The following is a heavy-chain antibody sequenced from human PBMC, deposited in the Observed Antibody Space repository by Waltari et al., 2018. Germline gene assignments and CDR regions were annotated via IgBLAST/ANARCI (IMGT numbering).Heavy chain of an antibody. Sequence: QVQLVQSGAEVKKPGASVKVSCKASGYTFTSYGISWVRQAPGQGLEWMGWISAYNGNTNYAQKLQGRVTMTTDTSTSTAYMELRSLRSDDTAVYYCARVYTTDDFWTSYYYYMDVWGKGTTVTISS. CDR1: GYTFTSYG. V-gene: IGHV1-18*01. CDR2: ISAYNGNT. J-gene: IGHJ6*03. D-gene: IGHD3-3*01. CDR3: ARVYTTDDFWTSYYYYMDV.